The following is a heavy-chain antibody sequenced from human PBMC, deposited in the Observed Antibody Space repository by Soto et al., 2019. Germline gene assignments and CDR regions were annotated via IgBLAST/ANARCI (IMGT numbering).Heavy chain of an antibody. CDR1: GGSVSSGSYY. CDR2: IYYSGST. D-gene: IGHD6-19*01. J-gene: IGHJ5*02. V-gene: IGHV4-61*01. CDR3: ARERSGWFRHWFDP. Sequence: SETLSLTCTVSGGSVSSGSYYWSWIRQPPGKGLEWIGYIYYSGSTNYTPSLKSRVTISVDTSKNQFSLKLSSVTAADTAVYYCARERSGWFRHWFDPWGQGTQVTVSS.